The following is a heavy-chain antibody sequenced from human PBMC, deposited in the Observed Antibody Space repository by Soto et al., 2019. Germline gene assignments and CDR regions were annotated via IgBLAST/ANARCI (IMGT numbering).Heavy chain of an antibody. CDR2: ISGSGGST. Sequence: GGSLRLSCAASGFTFSSYAMSWVRQAPGKGLEWVSAISGSGGSTYYADSVKGRFTISRDNSKNTLYLQMNSLRAEDTAVYYCAKILYSSSSSGMGVWGQGTTVTVSS. CDR1: GFTFSSYA. CDR3: AKILYSSSSSGMGV. V-gene: IGHV3-23*01. D-gene: IGHD6-6*01. J-gene: IGHJ6*02.